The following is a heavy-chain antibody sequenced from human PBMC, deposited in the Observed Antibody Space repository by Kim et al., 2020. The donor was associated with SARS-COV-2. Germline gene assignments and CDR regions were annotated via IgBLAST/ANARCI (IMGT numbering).Heavy chain of an antibody. CDR2: ISSSGSTI. CDR3: ARDPLNPSDYVWGSYRYDFDY. V-gene: IGHV3-11*01. CDR1: GFTFSDYY. J-gene: IGHJ4*02. D-gene: IGHD3-16*02. Sequence: GGSLRLSCAASGFTFSDYYMSWIRQAPGKGLEWVSYISSSGSTIYYADSVKGRFTISRDNAKNSLYLQMNSLRAEDTAVYYCARDPLNPSDYVWGSYRYDFDYWGQGTLVTVSS.